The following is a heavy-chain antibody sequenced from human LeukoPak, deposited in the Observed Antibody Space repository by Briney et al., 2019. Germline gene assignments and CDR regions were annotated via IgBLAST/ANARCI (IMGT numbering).Heavy chain of an antibody. CDR1: GYTFTSYY. Sequence: VASVKVSCKASGYTFTSYYMHWVRQAPGQGLEWMGIINPSGGSTSYAQKFQGRVTMTRDMSTSTVYMELSSLRSEDTAVYYCARDLGAQGLDYWGQGTLVTVSS. V-gene: IGHV1-46*01. CDR2: INPSGGST. CDR3: ARDLGAQGLDY. J-gene: IGHJ4*02.